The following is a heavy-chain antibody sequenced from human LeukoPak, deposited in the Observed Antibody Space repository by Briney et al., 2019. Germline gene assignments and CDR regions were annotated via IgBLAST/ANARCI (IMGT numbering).Heavy chain of an antibody. V-gene: IGHV4-30-4*08. CDR3: AREVVEYQLLNLFDY. CDR2: IYYSGCT. J-gene: IGHJ4*02. D-gene: IGHD2-2*01. CDR1: GGSISSGDYY. Sequence: SETLSLTCTVSGGSISSGDYYWSWIRQPPGKGLEWIGYIYYSGCTYYNPSLKSRVTISVDTSKNQFSLKLSSVTAADTAVYYCAREVVEYQLLNLFDYWGQGTLVTVSS.